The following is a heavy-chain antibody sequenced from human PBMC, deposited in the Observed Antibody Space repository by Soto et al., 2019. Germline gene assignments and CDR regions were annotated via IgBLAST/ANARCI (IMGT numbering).Heavy chain of an antibody. J-gene: IGHJ4*02. Sequence: QLQLQESGPGLVKPSETLSLTCTVSGGSISNSDYYWGWIRQPPGKGLEWIGTIYYSGTTYYNPSLKSRVTISIDTSKNRFFLKLISVTASDTAVYYCARRDVSSAYYHSLDSWGQGTLVTVSS. V-gene: IGHV4-39*01. CDR2: IYYSGTT. CDR1: GGSISNSDYY. D-gene: IGHD3-22*01. CDR3: ARRDVSSAYYHSLDS.